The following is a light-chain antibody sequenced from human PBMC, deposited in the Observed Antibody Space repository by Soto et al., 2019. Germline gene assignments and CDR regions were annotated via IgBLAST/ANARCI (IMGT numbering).Light chain of an antibody. J-gene: IGKJ3*01. CDR1: QGIRND. V-gene: IGKV1-6*01. Sequence: AIPMTQSPSSLSASVGDRVTITCRASQGIRNDLGWYQQKPGKAPKLLIYAASSSQSGVPSRFSGSGSGTDFTLTISSLQPEDFATYYCLQDYNYPFTFGPGTKVDIK. CDR2: AAS. CDR3: LQDYNYPFT.